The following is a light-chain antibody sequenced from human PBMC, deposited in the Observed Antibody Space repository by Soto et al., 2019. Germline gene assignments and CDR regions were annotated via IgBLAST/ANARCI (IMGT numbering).Light chain of an antibody. Sequence: ILLTQSPGTLSLSPGERATLSCRASQSLSSSQLAWYQQKVGRAPRLLIHDASSRATGIPDRFSGSGSGTDFTLTITRLEPEDFAVYYCQQYGGSPRTFGQGTRLEIK. CDR3: QQYGGSPRT. CDR1: QSLSSSQ. V-gene: IGKV3-20*01. CDR2: DAS. J-gene: IGKJ5*01.